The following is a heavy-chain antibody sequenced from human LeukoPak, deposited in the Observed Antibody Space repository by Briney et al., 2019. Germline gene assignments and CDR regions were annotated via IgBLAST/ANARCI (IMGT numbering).Heavy chain of an antibody. CDR2: ISGSGGST. V-gene: IGHV3-23*01. Sequence: GGSLRLSCAASGFTFSSYAMSWVCQAPGKGLEWVSAISGSGGSTYYADSVKGRFTISRDNSKNTLYLQMNSLRAEDTAVYYCAKMGDYGFVWYFDLWGRGTLVTVSS. J-gene: IGHJ2*01. CDR3: AKMGDYGFVWYFDL. CDR1: GFTFSSYA. D-gene: IGHD4-17*01.